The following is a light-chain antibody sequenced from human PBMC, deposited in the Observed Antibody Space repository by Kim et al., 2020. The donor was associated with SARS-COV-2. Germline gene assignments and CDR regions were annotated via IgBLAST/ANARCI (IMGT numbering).Light chain of an antibody. V-gene: IGLV3-25*03. CDR1: TLPEKQ. CDR3: QSADGSGTYV. J-gene: IGLJ1*01. Sequence: VSQGQTASITCSGDTLPEKQTYWYQQKSGQAPLLVIYKDNERPSGIPGRFSGSSSGTTVTLTISGVQAEDDADYYCQSADGSGTYVFGTGTKVTVL. CDR2: KDN.